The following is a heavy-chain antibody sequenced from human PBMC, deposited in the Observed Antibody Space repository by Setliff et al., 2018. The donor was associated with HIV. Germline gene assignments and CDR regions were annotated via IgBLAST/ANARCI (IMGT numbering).Heavy chain of an antibody. CDR1: GFTFSSYS. D-gene: IGHD6-13*01. CDR3: ARVPYSSSWSFDY. Sequence: PGGSLRLSCAASGFTFSSYSMNWVRQAPGKGLEWVSSISSSSSYIYYADSVKGRFTISRDNAKNSLYLQMNSLRAEDTAVYYCARVPYSSSWSFDYWGQGTLVTVPS. CDR2: ISSSSSYI. J-gene: IGHJ4*02. V-gene: IGHV3-21*01.